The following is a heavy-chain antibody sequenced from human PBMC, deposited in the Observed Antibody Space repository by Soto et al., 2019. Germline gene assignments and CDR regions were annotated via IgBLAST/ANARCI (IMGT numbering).Heavy chain of an antibody. D-gene: IGHD3-22*01. CDR2: IYPGDSDT. Sequence: GESLKISCQASGYSFTAYWIAWVRQTPGRGLEWMGIIYPGDSDTRYSPSFEGHITISVDRSDSVAYLQWTSLKASDTAMYFCARHFDSSGYYPDYWGQGTQVTVSS. V-gene: IGHV5-51*01. CDR3: ARHFDSSGYYPDY. J-gene: IGHJ4*02. CDR1: GYSFTAYW.